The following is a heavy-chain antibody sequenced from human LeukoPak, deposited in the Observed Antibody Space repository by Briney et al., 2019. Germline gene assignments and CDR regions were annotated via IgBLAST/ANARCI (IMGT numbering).Heavy chain of an antibody. CDR3: ARGILPSTEDRYFDY. V-gene: IGHV3-23*01. CDR1: GFNFSTYA. CDR2: IFGSGGST. Sequence: GGSLRLSCAASGFNFSTYAMYWVRQAPGKGLEWVSRIFGSGGSTHYADSVKGRFTISRDNSKNTLYLQMNSLRAEDTAVYYCARGILPSTEDRYFDYWGQGTLVTVSS. D-gene: IGHD2-15*01. J-gene: IGHJ4*02.